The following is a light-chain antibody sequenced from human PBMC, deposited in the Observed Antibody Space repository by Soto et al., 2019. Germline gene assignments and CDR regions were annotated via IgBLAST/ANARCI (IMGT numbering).Light chain of an antibody. V-gene: IGLV2-11*01. CDR2: DVS. CDR3: CSYAGRHTWV. Sequence: QAVLTQPRSVSGSPGQSVTMSCTGSNGDIGANNLVSWYQQQPGKAPQVLSYDVSKRPSEVADRFSGSKSGNSASLTISGLQAEDEDDYYCCSYAGRHTWVCGEGTKHTVL. J-gene: IGLJ3*02. CDR1: NGDIGANNL.